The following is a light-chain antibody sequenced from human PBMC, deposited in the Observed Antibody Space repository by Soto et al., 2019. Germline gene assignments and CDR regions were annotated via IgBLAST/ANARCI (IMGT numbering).Light chain of an antibody. J-gene: IGKJ1*01. CDR3: QQYDSFSVT. Sequence: DIQMTQSPSTLSGSVGDRVTITCRASQTISSWLAWYQQKPGKAPKLLIYKASTLKSGVPSRFSGSGSGTEFTLTINSLQPDDFATYYCQQYDSFSVTFGQGTKVDIK. V-gene: IGKV1-5*03. CDR1: QTISSW. CDR2: KAS.